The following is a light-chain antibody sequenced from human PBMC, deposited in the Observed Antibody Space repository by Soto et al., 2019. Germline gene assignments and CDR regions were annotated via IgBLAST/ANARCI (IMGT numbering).Light chain of an antibody. CDR1: ESVSSTY. Sequence: EIVLRQSPGTLSLSPGDRATLSCRASESVSSTYLAWYQQKPGQAPRLLIYGASSRASGIPDRFSGSGSGTDFTLTISRLEPEDFAVYYCQQYGSSPPDTFGGGTKVEIK. CDR2: GAS. CDR3: QQYGSSPPDT. V-gene: IGKV3-20*01. J-gene: IGKJ4*01.